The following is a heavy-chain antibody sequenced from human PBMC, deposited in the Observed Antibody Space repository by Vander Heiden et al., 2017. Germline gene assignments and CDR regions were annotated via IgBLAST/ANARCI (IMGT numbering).Heavy chain of an antibody. CDR3: AKRRGSTGWSNFDY. Sequence: EVQLLESGGGLVQPGGSLRLSCVASGFSFSSYVMNWVRQAPGKGLEWVSHISASSGTIHYADSVKGRFTISRDNSKNTLYLQVNRVRSEDSAVYYCAKRRGSTGWSNFDYWGHGTLVTVSS. CDR1: GFSFSSYV. CDR2: ISASSGTI. D-gene: IGHD6-19*01. V-gene: IGHV3-23*01. J-gene: IGHJ4*01.